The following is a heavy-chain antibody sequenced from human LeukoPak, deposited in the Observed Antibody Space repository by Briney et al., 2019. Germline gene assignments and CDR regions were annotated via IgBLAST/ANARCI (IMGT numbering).Heavy chain of an antibody. J-gene: IGHJ4*02. V-gene: IGHV4-34*01. Sequence: PSETLSLTCAVYGGSFSGYYWSWIRQPPGKGLEWIGEINHSGSTNYNPSLKSRVTVSVDTSKNQFSLNLSSVTAADTAVYYCARRSGRGYERIDYWGQGTLVAVSS. D-gene: IGHD5-12*01. CDR2: INHSGST. CDR1: GGSFSGYY. CDR3: ARRSGRGYERIDY.